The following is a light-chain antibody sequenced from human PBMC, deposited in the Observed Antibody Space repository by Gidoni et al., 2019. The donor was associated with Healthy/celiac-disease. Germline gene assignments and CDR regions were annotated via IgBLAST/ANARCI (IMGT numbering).Light chain of an antibody. J-gene: IGKJ5*01. CDR3: QQSYSTPLT. Sequence: QLTHSPSSLSPSLGDRVTITCRASQSISSYLKWYQQKPGKAPKLLIYAASSLQSGVPSRFSGSGSGTDFTLTISSLQPEDFATYYCQQSYSTPLTFGQXTRLEIK. V-gene: IGKV1-39*01. CDR1: QSISSY. CDR2: AAS.